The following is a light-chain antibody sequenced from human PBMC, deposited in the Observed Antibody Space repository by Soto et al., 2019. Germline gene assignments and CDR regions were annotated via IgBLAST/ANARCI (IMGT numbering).Light chain of an antibody. Sequence: EIVLTQSPGTLSLSPGETATLSCRASQSINNYFLAWHQQRPGQAPRLLIFRASQRASGIADRFRGSGSGTDFTLTITRLEPEDCAVYYCQQYTNAPRTFGQGTKVEIK. CDR1: QSINNYF. CDR3: QQYTNAPRT. J-gene: IGKJ1*01. CDR2: RAS. V-gene: IGKV3-20*01.